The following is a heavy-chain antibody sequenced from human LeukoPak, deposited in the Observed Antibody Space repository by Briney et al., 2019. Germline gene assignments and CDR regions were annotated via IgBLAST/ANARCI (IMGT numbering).Heavy chain of an antibody. Sequence: SETLSLTCTVSXGSISYFYWNWIRQPPGKGLEWIGYIHYTGSTNYNPSLKSRVTISVDTSKNQFSLKLSSVTAADTAVYYCATYTNRLHYWGQGTLVTVSS. D-gene: IGHD2-8*01. J-gene: IGHJ4*02. CDR2: IHYTGST. CDR1: XGSISYFY. CDR3: ATYTNRLHY. V-gene: IGHV4-59*01.